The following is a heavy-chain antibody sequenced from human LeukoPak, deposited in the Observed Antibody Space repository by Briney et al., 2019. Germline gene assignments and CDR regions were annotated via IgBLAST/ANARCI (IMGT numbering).Heavy chain of an antibody. CDR3: ARDRATHSSSWFDS. CDR1: GFAFTNFA. V-gene: IGHV3-23*01. J-gene: IGHJ5*01. Sequence: GGSLRLSCAVSGFAFTNFAMSWVRQAPGKGLEWVSALSGSGNATYYADFVRGRFTISRDNSKNTLYLQMNSLRAEDTALYYCARDRATHSSSWFDSWGQGTLVTVSS. CDR2: LSGSGNAT. D-gene: IGHD6-19*01.